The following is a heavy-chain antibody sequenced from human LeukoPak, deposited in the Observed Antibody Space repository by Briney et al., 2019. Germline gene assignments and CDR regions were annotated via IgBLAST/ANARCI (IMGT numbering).Heavy chain of an antibody. CDR2: IYYSGST. D-gene: IGHD6-19*01. Sequence: SETLSLICTVWCGSMSSYYWSWIRQPPGRGLEWIGYIYYSGSTNYNPSLKSRVTISVDTSKNQFSLKLSSVTAADTAVYYCARGIAVAGTEGHYFDYWGQGTLVTVSS. CDR1: CGSMSSYY. V-gene: IGHV4-59*01. CDR3: ARGIAVAGTEGHYFDY. J-gene: IGHJ4*02.